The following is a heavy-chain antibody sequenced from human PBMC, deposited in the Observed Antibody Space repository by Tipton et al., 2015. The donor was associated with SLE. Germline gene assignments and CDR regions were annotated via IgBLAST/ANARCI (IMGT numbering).Heavy chain of an antibody. V-gene: IGHV3-23*01. J-gene: IGHJ4*02. CDR3: ARDFRYSPDY. CDR1: GFTLSDFV. CDR2: ISGSGDTT. Sequence: GSLRLSCAASGFTLSDFVMSWVRQAPGKGLEWVSAISGSGDTTYYADSVKGRFTFSRDNSKNTLSLQMNSLRAEDTAVYYCARDFRYSPDYWGQGTLVTVSS. D-gene: IGHD5-18*01.